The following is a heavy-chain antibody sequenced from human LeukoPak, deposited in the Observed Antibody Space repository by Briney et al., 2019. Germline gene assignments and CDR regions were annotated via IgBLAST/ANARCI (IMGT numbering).Heavy chain of an antibody. V-gene: IGHV3-7*01. D-gene: IGHD3-3*01. CDR1: GLTFSSYW. CDR3: ARAKARFLEWLPFDY. J-gene: IGHJ4*02. CDR2: IKQDETER. Sequence: GGSLRLSCAASGLTFSSYWMSWVRQAPGKGLEWVANIKQDETERYYVDSVKGRFTISRDNSKNTLYLQMNSLRAEDTAVYYCARAKARFLEWLPFDYWGQGTLVTVSS.